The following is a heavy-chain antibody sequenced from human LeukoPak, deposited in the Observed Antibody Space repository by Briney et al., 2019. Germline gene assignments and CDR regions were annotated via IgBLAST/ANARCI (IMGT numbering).Heavy chain of an antibody. V-gene: IGHV1-2*02. CDR2: INPNSGGT. D-gene: IGHD4-17*01. CDR3: PRADYGDYLATWFDP. Sequence: GASVKVSCKASGYTFTGYYMHWVRQAPGQGLQWMGWINPNSGGTNYAQKFQGRVTMTRDTSISTAYMELSRLRSDDTAVYYCPRADYGDYLATWFDPWGQGTLVTVSS. J-gene: IGHJ5*01. CDR1: GYTFTGYY.